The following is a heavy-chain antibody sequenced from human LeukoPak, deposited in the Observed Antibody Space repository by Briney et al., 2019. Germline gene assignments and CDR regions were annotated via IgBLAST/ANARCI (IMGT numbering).Heavy chain of an antibody. CDR1: GFTFSSYA. J-gene: IGHJ4*02. V-gene: IGHV3-23*01. D-gene: IGHD2-2*01. Sequence: PGGSLRLSCAASGFTFSSYAMSWVRQAPGKGLEWVSTITSGGGSTYYADSVKGRFTISRDNSKNTLYLQMNSLRAEDTPVYYCEKDHPDFRGTSCLLFDCWGQGTLVTVSS. CDR2: ITSGGGST. CDR3: EKDHPDFRGTSCLLFDC.